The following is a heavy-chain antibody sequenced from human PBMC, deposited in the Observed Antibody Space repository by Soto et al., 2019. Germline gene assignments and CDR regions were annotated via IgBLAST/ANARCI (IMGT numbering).Heavy chain of an antibody. CDR1: GGSISSGGYY. CDR2: ISYSGST. D-gene: IGHD3-9*01. Sequence: PSETLSLTCTVSGGSISSGGYYWSWIRQPPGKGLEWIGYISYSGSTSYSPSLNSRVTISVDTSKNQFSLKLTSVTAADTAVYYCARAHTPGWVFLAYWGQGALVTVSS. V-gene: IGHV4-61*08. J-gene: IGHJ4*02. CDR3: ARAHTPGWVFLAY.